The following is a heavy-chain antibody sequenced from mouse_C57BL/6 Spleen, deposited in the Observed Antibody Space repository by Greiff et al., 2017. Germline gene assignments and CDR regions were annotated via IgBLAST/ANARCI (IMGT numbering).Heavy chain of an antibody. CDR2: IYPGGGYT. CDR1: GYTFTNYW. Sequence: QVQLQQSGAELVRPGTSVKMSCKASGYTFTNYWIGWAKQRPGHGLEWIGDIYPGGGYTNYNEKFKGKATLTADKSSSTSYMQFSSLTSEDSASYYCARSYDYFDYWGQGTTLTVSS. V-gene: IGHV1-63*01. D-gene: IGHD2-3*01. J-gene: IGHJ2*01. CDR3: ARSYDYFDY.